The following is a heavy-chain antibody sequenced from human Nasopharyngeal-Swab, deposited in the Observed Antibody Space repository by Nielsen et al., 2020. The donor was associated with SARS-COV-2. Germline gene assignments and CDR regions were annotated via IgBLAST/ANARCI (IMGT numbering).Heavy chain of an antibody. J-gene: IGHJ4*02. V-gene: IGHV1-69*13. CDR3: ARDPVAPYYYGSGSLGY. CDR2: IIPIFGTA. D-gene: IGHD3-10*01. Sequence: SVKVSCKASGGTFISYAISWVRQAPGQGREWMGGIIPIFGTANYAQKFQGRVTITADESTSTAYMELSSLRSEDTAVYYCARDPVAPYYYGSGSLGYWGQGTLVTVSS. CDR1: GGTFISYA.